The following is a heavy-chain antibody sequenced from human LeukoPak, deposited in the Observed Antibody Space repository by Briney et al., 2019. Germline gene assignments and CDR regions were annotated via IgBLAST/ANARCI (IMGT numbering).Heavy chain of an antibody. CDR1: GGPINNYY. Sequence: HPSETLSLTCTVSGGPINNYYWYWIRQPPGKGLEWIGYVHYSGSTYYNPSLQSRVTISVDTSKNQFSLKLSSVTAADTAVYYCARRYCSSTSCPFDPWGQGTRVTVSS. V-gene: IGHV4-59*08. CDR2: VHYSGST. J-gene: IGHJ5*02. D-gene: IGHD2-2*01. CDR3: ARRYCSSTSCPFDP.